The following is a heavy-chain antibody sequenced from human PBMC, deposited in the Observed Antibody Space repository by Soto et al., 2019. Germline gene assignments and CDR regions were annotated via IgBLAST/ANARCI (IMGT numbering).Heavy chain of an antibody. Sequence: SETLSLTCTVSGGSISSYYWSWIRQPPGKGLEWIGYIYYSGSTNYNPSLKSRVTISGDTSKNQFSLKLTSVTAADTAVYYCAREQWLALGVIDYWGQGTLVTVSS. CDR2: IYYSGST. V-gene: IGHV4-59*12. D-gene: IGHD6-19*01. CDR3: AREQWLALGVIDY. CDR1: GGSISSYY. J-gene: IGHJ4*02.